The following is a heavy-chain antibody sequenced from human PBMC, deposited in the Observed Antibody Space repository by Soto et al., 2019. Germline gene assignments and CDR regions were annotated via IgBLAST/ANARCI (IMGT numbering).Heavy chain of an antibody. J-gene: IGHJ4*02. CDR2: ISGSGGST. CDR1: GFTFSSYA. Sequence: PGGSLRLSCAASGFTFSSYAMSWVRQAPGKGLEWVSAISGSGGSTYYADSVKGRFTISRDNSKNTLYLQMNSLRAEDTAVYYCAKDPWQQPAGGLDYWGQGTLVTVSS. D-gene: IGHD6-13*01. V-gene: IGHV3-23*01. CDR3: AKDPWQQPAGGLDY.